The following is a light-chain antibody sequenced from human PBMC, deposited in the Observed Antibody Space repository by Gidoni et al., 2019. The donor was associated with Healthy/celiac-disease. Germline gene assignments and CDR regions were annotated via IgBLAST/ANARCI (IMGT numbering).Light chain of an antibody. J-gene: IGKJ1*01. CDR3: QQRSNWPPVT. Sequence: EIVLTQSPATLSLSPGERATLSCRASQSVSSYLAWYQQKPGQAPRLLIYDASNRATGIPARFSGSVPGTDFTLTISSLEPEDFAVYYCQQRSNWPPVTFGQGTKVEIK. CDR2: DAS. CDR1: QSVSSY. V-gene: IGKV3-11*01.